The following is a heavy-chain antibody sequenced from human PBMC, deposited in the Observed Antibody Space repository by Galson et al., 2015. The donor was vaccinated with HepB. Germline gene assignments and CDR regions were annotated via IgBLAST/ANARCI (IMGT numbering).Heavy chain of an antibody. CDR2: IYSGGST. V-gene: IGHV3-66*02. J-gene: IGHJ5*02. CDR1: GFTVSSNY. Sequence: SLRLSCAASGFTVSSNYMGWVRQAPGKGLEWVSVIYSGGSTYYADSVKGRFTISRDNSKNTLYLQMNSLRAEDTAVYYCARESKALSYNWFDPWGQGTLVTVSS. CDR3: ARESKALSYNWFDP. D-gene: IGHD2-2*01.